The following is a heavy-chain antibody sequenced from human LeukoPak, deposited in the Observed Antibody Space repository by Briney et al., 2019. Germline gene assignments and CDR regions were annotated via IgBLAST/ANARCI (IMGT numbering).Heavy chain of an antibody. V-gene: IGHV4-59*08. CDR1: GGSISSYY. D-gene: IGHD3-10*01. CDR3: ARVYGSALFDY. CDR2: IYYSGST. J-gene: IGHJ4*02. Sequence: SETLSLTCTVSGGSISSYYWSWIRQPPGKGLEWIGYIYYSGSTNYNPSLKSRVTISVDTSKNQFTLKLSSVTAADTAVYYCARVYGSALFDYWGQGTLVTVSS.